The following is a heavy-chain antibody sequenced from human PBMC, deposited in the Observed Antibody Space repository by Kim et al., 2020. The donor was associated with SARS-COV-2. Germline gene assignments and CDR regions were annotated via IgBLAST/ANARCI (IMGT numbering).Heavy chain of an antibody. Sequence: ASVKVSCKASGYTFTSYAMHWVRQAPGQRLEWMGWINAGNGNTKYSQKFQGRVTITRDTSASTAYMELSSLRSEDTAVYYCASDMITFGGVTSWGQGTLVTVSS. D-gene: IGHD3-16*01. J-gene: IGHJ4*02. CDR3: ASDMITFGGVTS. CDR1: GYTFTSYA. CDR2: INAGNGNT. V-gene: IGHV1-3*01.